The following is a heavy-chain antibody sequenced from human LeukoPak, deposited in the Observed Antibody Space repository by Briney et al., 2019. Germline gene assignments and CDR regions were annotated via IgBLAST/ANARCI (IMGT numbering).Heavy chain of an antibody. D-gene: IGHD2-8*01. CDR1: GFTSSSYS. V-gene: IGHV3-21*01. Sequence: GGSLRLSCAASGFTSSSYSMNWVRQAPGKGLEWVSSINSSSSYIYYADSVKGRFTISRDNAKKSLYMQMNSLRAEGTAVYDCARVTAVSEDAFDILGQGGMVAVCS. CDR3: ARVTAVSEDAFDI. CDR2: INSSSSYI. J-gene: IGHJ3*02.